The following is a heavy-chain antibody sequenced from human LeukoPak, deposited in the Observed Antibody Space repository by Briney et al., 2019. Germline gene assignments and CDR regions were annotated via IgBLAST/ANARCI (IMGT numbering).Heavy chain of an antibody. Sequence: ASVKVCCKASGYTFTSYAINWVRQATGQGPEWMGWMNPNSGNTGYAQKFQGRVTITRNTSISTAYMELSSLRSEDTAVYYCARVSIVVVPAAILARVTRYYYYYLDVWGKGTTVTASS. CDR3: ARVSIVVVPAAILARVTRYYYYYLDV. J-gene: IGHJ6*03. CDR2: MNPNSGNT. D-gene: IGHD2-2*02. CDR1: GYTFTSYA. V-gene: IGHV1-8*03.